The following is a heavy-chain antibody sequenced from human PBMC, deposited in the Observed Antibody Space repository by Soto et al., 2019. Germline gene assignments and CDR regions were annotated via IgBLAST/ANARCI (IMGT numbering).Heavy chain of an antibody. CDR2: IKSKTEGWAA. CDR1: GFTFSTTW. Sequence: PGGSLRLSCAVSGFTFSTTWMSWVRQAPGKGLEWVGRIKSKTEGWAADYAEPVKGRFTISRDDSKETLSLQMNSLKTEDSAVYYCRGSSGYFYSPTAYYFDYWGQGALVTVSS. D-gene: IGHD3-22*01. CDR3: RGSSGYFYSPTAYYFDY. V-gene: IGHV3-15*01. J-gene: IGHJ4*02.